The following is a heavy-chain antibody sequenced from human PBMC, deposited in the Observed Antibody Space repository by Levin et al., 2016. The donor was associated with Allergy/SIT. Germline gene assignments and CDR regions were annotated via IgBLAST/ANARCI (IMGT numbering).Heavy chain of an antibody. D-gene: IGHD2-2*01. J-gene: IGHJ4*02. Sequence: ASVKVSCKASGGTFSSYAISWVRQAPGQGLEWMGWISAYNGNTNYAQKLQGRVTMTTDTSTSTAYMELRSLRSDDTAVYYCARGGIVVVPAALTPADYWGQGTLVTVSS. V-gene: IGHV1-18*01. CDR2: ISAYNGNT. CDR3: ARGGIVVVPAALTPADY. CDR1: GGTFSSYA.